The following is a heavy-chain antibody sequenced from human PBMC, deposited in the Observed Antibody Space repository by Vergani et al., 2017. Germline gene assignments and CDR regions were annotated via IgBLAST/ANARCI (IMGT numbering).Heavy chain of an antibody. D-gene: IGHD6-13*01. Sequence: QVQLVQSGAEVKKPGSSVKVSCKASGGTFSSYAISWVRQAPGQGLEWMGGIIPIFGTANYAQKFQGRVTITADESTSTAYMELSSLRSEDTAVYYCARDIGGSSWYLPGGIPGHDAFDIWGQGTMVTVSS. V-gene: IGHV1-69*01. CDR2: IIPIFGTA. J-gene: IGHJ3*02. CDR3: ARDIGGSSWYLPGGIPGHDAFDI. CDR1: GGTFSSYA.